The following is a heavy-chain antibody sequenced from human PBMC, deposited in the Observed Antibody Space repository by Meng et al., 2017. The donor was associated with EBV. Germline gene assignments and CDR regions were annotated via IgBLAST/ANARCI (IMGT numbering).Heavy chain of an antibody. V-gene: IGHV1-69*01. D-gene: IGHD3-10*01. CDR2: LIPMVGAP. CDR1: GGTFRSDA. CDR3: ASESGRGFTPDY. Sequence: QWQLLTVGAEVRKPGSPVKVSCRTSGGTFRSDAVSWVRQAPGQGLEWMGGLIPMVGAPHYAQKFQGRVTIIADESTSTHSMELNSLRSEDTAMYYCASESGRGFTPDYWGQGTLVTVSS. J-gene: IGHJ4*02.